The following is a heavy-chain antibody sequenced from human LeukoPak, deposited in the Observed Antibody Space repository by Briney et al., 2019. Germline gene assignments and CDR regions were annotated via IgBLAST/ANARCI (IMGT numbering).Heavy chain of an antibody. V-gene: IGHV1-69*05. D-gene: IGHD3-9*01. J-gene: IGHJ6*03. Sequence: ASVKLSCKASGGTFSSYAISWVRQAPGHGLEWMGGIIPIFGTANYAQKFQGRVTITTDESTSTAYMELSSLRSEDTAVYYCARGLRYFDWSLFGDYYYMDVWGKGTTVTVSS. CDR2: IIPIFGTA. CDR1: GGTFSSYA. CDR3: ARGLRYFDWSLFGDYYYMDV.